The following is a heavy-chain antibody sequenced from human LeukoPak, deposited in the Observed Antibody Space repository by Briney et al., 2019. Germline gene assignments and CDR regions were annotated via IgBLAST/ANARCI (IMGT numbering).Heavy chain of an antibody. D-gene: IGHD3-9*01. Sequence: GGSLRLSCAASGFTFSSYGMHWVRQAPGKGLEWVAVIWYDGSNKYYADSVKGRFTISRDNSKNTLYLQMNSLRAEDTAVYYCARDGVRYFDWFNWFHPWGQGTLVTVSS. CDR3: ARDGVRYFDWFNWFHP. CDR1: GFTFSSYG. V-gene: IGHV3-33*01. CDR2: IWYDGSNK. J-gene: IGHJ5*02.